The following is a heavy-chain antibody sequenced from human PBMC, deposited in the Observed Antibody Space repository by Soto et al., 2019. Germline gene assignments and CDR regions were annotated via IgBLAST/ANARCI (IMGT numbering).Heavy chain of an antibody. Sequence: DVQLLESGGAWVQLGGSLRLSCAASGFTFSRYAINWVRQAPGKGLEWVSTLSGSGSGSYYPDSLRGRFTISRDNSKNTLYLQMNSLRAEDTAVYYCAKAPISLDGSGYYFASFDYWGHGTRVTVSS. D-gene: IGHD3-22*01. CDR3: AKAPISLDGSGYYFASFDY. CDR1: GFTFSRYA. J-gene: IGHJ4*01. V-gene: IGHV3-23*01. CDR2: LSGSGSGS.